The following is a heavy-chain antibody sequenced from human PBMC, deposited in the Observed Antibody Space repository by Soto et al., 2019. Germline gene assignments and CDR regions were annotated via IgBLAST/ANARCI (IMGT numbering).Heavy chain of an antibody. Sequence: EVQLVESGGTLVQPGRSLRLSCAASGFSFDEYAMHWVRQVPGKGLEWVSGVSWNSGTVGYGDSVKGRFTISRDNDKNSLYLQMNSLRAKDTAMYYCAKGFCSSAKCYTYSYMDVWGKGTAVTVSS. CDR2: VSWNSGTV. CDR3: AKGFCSSAKCYTYSYMDV. CDR1: GFSFDEYA. V-gene: IGHV3-9*01. J-gene: IGHJ6*03. D-gene: IGHD2-2*01.